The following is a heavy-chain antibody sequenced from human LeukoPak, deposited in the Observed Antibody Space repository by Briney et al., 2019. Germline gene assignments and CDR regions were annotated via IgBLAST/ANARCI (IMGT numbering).Heavy chain of an antibody. Sequence: ASVKVSCKAPGYSFTSYDINWVRQATGQGLEWMGWMNPNSGNTGYAQKFQGRVTMTSNTSISTVYMELSSLRSEDTAVYYCARGAPGGYCSGGSCPYFDYWGQGTLVTVSS. D-gene: IGHD2-15*01. CDR3: ARGAPGGYCSGGSCPYFDY. J-gene: IGHJ4*02. V-gene: IGHV1-8*01. CDR2: MNPNSGNT. CDR1: GYSFTSYD.